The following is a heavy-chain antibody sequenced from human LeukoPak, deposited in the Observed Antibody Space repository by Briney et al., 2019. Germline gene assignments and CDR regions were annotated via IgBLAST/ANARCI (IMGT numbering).Heavy chain of an antibody. CDR3: ARRGITHYFDY. CDR2: LGSGGDDT. D-gene: IGHD3-10*01. V-gene: IGHV3-23*01. J-gene: IGHJ4*02. CDR1: GFTFSNYA. Sequence: GGSLRLSCAASGFTFSNYAMSWVGQAPGKGLEWVSSLGSGGDDTYYADSVKGRFTISRDNSRNTVSLLMNSLRAGDTAIYYCARRGITHYFDYWGQGALVTVSS.